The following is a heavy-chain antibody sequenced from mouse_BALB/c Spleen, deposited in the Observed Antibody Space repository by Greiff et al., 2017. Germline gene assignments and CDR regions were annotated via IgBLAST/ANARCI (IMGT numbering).Heavy chain of an antibody. CDR1: GFNIKDYY. V-gene: IGHV14-1*02. Sequence: VQLQQSGAELVRSGASVKLSCTASGFNIKDYYMHWVKQRPEQGLEWIGWIDPENGNTKYDPKFQGKATITADTSSNTAYLQLSSLTSEDTAVYYCARDYALDYWGQGTTLTVSS. CDR2: IDPENGNT. CDR3: ARDYALDY. J-gene: IGHJ2*01. D-gene: IGHD1-1*02.